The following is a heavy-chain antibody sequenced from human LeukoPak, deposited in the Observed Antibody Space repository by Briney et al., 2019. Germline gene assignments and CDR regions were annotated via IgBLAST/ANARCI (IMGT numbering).Heavy chain of an antibody. CDR1: GFTVSSNY. V-gene: IGHV3-53*01. CDR3: ARDLAGYYDSSGLYGMDV. CDR2: IYSGGST. D-gene: IGHD3-22*01. Sequence: GGSLRLSCAASGFTVSSNYMSWVRQAPGKGLEWVSVIYSGGSTYYADSVKGRFTISRDNSKNTLYLQMNSLRAEDTVVYYCARDLAGYYDSSGLYGMDVWGQGTTVTVSS. J-gene: IGHJ6*02.